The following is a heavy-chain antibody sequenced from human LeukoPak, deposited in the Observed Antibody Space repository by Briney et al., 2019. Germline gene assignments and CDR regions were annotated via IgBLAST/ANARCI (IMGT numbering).Heavy chain of an antibody. CDR1: GYTFTNYA. CDR3: ARAQVVPPARSWFDP. J-gene: IGHJ5*02. D-gene: IGHD2-2*01. V-gene: IGHV7-4-1*02. CDR2: INTYTGNP. Sequence: ASVKVSCKTSGYTFTNYAMNWVRQAPGQGLEWMGWINTYTGNPTYAQGFTGRFVFSLDTSVSTAYLQITSLKAEDTAVYYCARAQVVPPARSWFDPWGQGTLVTVSS.